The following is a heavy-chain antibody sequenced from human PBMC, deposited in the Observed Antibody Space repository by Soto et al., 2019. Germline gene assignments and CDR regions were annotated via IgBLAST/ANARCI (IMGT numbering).Heavy chain of an antibody. Sequence: PSETLSLTCTVSGGSISSGGYCWSWLRQHPGKGLEWIGYIYYSGSTYYNPSLKSRVTISVDTSKNQFSLKLSSVTAADTAVYYCARDRPNYGSGDVWSYYYGMDVWGQGTTVTVSS. V-gene: IGHV4-31*03. J-gene: IGHJ6*02. D-gene: IGHD3-10*01. CDR3: ARDRPNYGSGDVWSYYYGMDV. CDR1: GGSISSGGYC. CDR2: IYYSGST.